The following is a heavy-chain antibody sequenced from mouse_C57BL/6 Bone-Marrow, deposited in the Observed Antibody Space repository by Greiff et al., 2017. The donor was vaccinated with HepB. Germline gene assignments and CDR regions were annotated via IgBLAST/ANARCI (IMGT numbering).Heavy chain of an antibody. CDR1: GYTFTSYD. J-gene: IGHJ1*03. V-gene: IGHV1-85*01. D-gene: IGHD3-3*01. Sequence: VKVVESGPELVKPGASVKLSCKASGYTFTSYDINWVKQRPGQGLEWIGWIYPRDGSTKYNEKFKGKATLTVDTSSSTAYMELHSLTSEDSAVYFCARGDPYWYFDVWGTGTTVTVSS. CDR3: ARGDPYWYFDV. CDR2: IYPRDGST.